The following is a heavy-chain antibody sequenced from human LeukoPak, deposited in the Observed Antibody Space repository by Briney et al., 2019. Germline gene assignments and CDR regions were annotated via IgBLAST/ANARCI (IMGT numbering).Heavy chain of an antibody. CDR1: GFTFDDYA. J-gene: IGHJ5*02. D-gene: IGHD3-16*01. CDR3: AKGSNGKGGGDWFDP. Sequence: GGSLRLSCAASGFTFDDYAMHWVRQAPGKGLEWVSGISWNSGSIGYADSVKGRFTISRDNAKNSLYLQMNSLRAEDMALYYCAKGSNGKGGGDWFDPWGQGTLDTVSS. V-gene: IGHV3-9*03. CDR2: ISWNSGSI.